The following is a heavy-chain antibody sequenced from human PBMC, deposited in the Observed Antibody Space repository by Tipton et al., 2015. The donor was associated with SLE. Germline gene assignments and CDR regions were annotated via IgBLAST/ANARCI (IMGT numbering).Heavy chain of an antibody. CDR2: IYTSGST. CDR3: ASLEQQLYYFDY. V-gene: IGHV4-61*09. Sequence: TPSLTCTVSGGSISSGSYYWSWIRQPAGKGLEWIGYIYTSGSTNCNPSLKSRVTISVDKSKNQFSLKLSSVTAADTAVYYCASLEQQLYYFDYWGQGTLVTASS. D-gene: IGHD6-13*01. CDR1: GGSISSGSYY. J-gene: IGHJ4*02.